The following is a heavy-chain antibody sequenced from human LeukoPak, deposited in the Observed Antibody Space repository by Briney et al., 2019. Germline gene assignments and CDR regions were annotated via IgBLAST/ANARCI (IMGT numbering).Heavy chain of an antibody. D-gene: IGHD3-16*01. CDR1: GFTFSSYE. J-gene: IGHJ1*01. Sequence: PGGSLRLSCAASGFTFSSYEMNWVRQAPEKGLEWISYISISGTTIYYADSVRRRFTISSDYARNSLYLQMNSLRAEDTAVYYCARDVWPLGTYWGQGPLVTVSS. CDR2: ISISGTTI. CDR3: ARDVWPLGTY. V-gene: IGHV3-48*03.